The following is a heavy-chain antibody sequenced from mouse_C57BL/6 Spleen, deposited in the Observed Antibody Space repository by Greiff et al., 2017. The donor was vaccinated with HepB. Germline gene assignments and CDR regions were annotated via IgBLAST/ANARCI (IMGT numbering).Heavy chain of an antibody. CDR2: IYPGDGDT. CDR1: GYAFSSYW. V-gene: IGHV1-82*01. J-gene: IGHJ2*01. CDR3: ARARDGDFDY. Sequence: VQLQQSGPELVKPGASVKISCKASGYAFSSYWMNWVKQRPGKGLEWIGRIYPGDGDTNYNGKFKGKATLTADKSSSTAYMQLSSLTSEDSAVYFCARARDGDFDYWGQGTTLTVSS.